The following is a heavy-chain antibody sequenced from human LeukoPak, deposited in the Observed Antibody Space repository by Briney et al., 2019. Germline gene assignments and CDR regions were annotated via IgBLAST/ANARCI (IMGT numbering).Heavy chain of an antibody. CDR2: IDHTGST. J-gene: IGHJ6*03. V-gene: IGHV4-59*01. D-gene: IGHD1-1*01. CDR3: ARGRVSSSTWYSTYYYYFYMDV. CDR1: DDSITIYY. Sequence: SETLSLTCTVSDDSITIYYWTWIRQPPGKGLEWIGYIDHTGSTNYSPSLKSRVTISVDTSKNQFSLKLRSVTAADTAVYFCARGRVSSSTWYSTYYYYFYMDVWGKGTTVTVSS.